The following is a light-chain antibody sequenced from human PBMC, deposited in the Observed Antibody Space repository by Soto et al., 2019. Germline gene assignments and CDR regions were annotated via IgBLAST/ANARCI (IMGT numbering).Light chain of an antibody. V-gene: IGKV1-39*01. CDR3: QQSYSTPLT. Sequence: DIQMTQSPSSLSASVGVRVTITCRSSQTISTYLNWYQQKPGRAPKLLIYAASNLQSGVPSRFSGSGSGTDFTLTISSLQPEDFATYYCQQSYSTPLTFDGGTKVEIK. CDR2: AAS. CDR1: QTISTY. J-gene: IGKJ4*01.